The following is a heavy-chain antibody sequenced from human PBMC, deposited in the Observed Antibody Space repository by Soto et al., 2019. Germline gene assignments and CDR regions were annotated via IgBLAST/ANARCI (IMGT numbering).Heavy chain of an antibody. Sequence: SVTLSLTYTVSGDSSRTYYWSWVRQPPGKGPEWIGYIYYTGSTNYNSSLKSRVTISVDTSKNQFSLKLSSVTAADTAVYYCARGRYDVLTGYYPWSYHYYMDVWGKGTTVTVSS. D-gene: IGHD3-9*01. V-gene: IGHV4-59*01. CDR1: GDSSRTYY. J-gene: IGHJ6*03. CDR2: IYYTGST. CDR3: ARGRYDVLTGYYPWSYHYYMDV.